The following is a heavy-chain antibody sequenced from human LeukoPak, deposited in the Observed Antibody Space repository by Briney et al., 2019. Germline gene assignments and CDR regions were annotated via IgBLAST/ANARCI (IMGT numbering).Heavy chain of an antibody. CDR3: VRYDSSGN. Sequence: GGSLRLSCAASGFTVSSNYMSWVRQAPGKGLEWVAVIHSVGSTYYSDSVKGRFTISRDNSKNTVYLQMNSLRGEDTAVYYCVRYDSSGNWGQGTLVTVSS. V-gene: IGHV3-53*01. CDR2: IHSVGST. CDR1: GFTVSSNY. D-gene: IGHD3-22*01. J-gene: IGHJ4*02.